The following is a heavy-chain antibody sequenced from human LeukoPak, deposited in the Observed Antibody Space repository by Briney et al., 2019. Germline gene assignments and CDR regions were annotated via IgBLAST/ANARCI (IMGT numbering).Heavy chain of an antibody. CDR2: ISGSGGST. CDR1: GFTFSSYA. D-gene: IGHD6-13*01. V-gene: IGHV3-23*01. CDR3: AKKEIAEAFDY. Sequence: GGSPRLSCAASGFTFSSYAMSWVRQAPGKGLEWVSGISGSGGSTYYADSVKGRFTISRDNSKSTLFLQMNSLRAEDTAVYYCAKKEIAEAFDYWGQGTLVTVSS. J-gene: IGHJ4*02.